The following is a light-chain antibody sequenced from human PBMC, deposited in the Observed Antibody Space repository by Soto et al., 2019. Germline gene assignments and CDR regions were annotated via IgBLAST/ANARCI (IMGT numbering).Light chain of an antibody. CDR3: QQYYSTRT. CDR2: WAS. CDR1: QSFLYSSNNKNY. V-gene: IGKV4-1*01. Sequence: DIVMTQSPDSLSVSLGERATINCKSSQSFLYSSNNKNYLAWYQHKPGQPPKLLIYWASTRVSGVPERFSGSGCGTDLALTISGLQTEDVAVYYCQQYYSTRTFGQGTKVEIK. J-gene: IGKJ1*01.